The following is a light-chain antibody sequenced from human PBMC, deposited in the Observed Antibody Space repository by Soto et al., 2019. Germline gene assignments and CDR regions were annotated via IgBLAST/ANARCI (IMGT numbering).Light chain of an antibody. CDR3: QQYGSSPPIT. J-gene: IGKJ5*01. V-gene: IGKV3-20*01. CDR1: QSVSSSY. CDR2: GAY. Sequence: EIVLTQSPGTLSLYPVERATLSCRPSQSVSSSYLAWYQQKPGQAPRLLIYGAYSRATGIPARFSGCGSGTDFTLTISRLEPEDLAVYYCQQYGSSPPITFGQVTRLELK.